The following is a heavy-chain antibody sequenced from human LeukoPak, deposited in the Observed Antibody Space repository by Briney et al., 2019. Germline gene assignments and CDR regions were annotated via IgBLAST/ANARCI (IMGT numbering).Heavy chain of an antibody. CDR3: ARDAAQDYGGTLFDY. D-gene: IGHD4-23*01. CDR2: ISSSGSTI. V-gene: IGHV3-48*03. CDR1: GFTFSSYD. Sequence: GGSLRLSCAASGFTFSSYDMNWVRQAPGKGLEWVSYISSSGSTIYYADSVKGRFTISRDNAKNSLYLQMDSLRAEDTAVYCCARDAAQDYGGTLFDYWGQGTLVTVSS. J-gene: IGHJ4*02.